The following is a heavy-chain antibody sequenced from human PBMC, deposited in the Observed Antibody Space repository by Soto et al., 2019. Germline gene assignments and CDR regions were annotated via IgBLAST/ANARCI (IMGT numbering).Heavy chain of an antibody. CDR1: GGSISSYY. V-gene: IGHV4-59*01. CDR3: ARESVVVPAAYSKYYYYGMDV. J-gene: IGHJ6*02. Sequence: SETLSLTCTVSGGSISSYYWSWIRQPPGKGLEWIGYIYYSGSTNYNPSLKSRVTISVDTSKNQFSLKLSSVTAADTAVYYCARESVVVPAAYSKYYYYGMDVWGQGTTVTVSS. CDR2: IYYSGST. D-gene: IGHD2-2*01.